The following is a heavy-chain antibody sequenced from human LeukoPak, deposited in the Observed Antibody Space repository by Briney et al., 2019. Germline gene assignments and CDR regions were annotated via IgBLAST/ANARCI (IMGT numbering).Heavy chain of an antibody. CDR3: ARENVVVTAELHLDY. D-gene: IGHD2-21*02. Sequence: GGSLRLSCAASGFTFSSYSMNWVRQAPGKGLEWVSSISSSSSYIYYADSVKGRFTISRDNAKNSLYLQMNSLRAEDTAVYYCARENVVVTAELHLDYWGQGTLVTVSS. J-gene: IGHJ4*02. CDR1: GFTFSSYS. V-gene: IGHV3-21*01. CDR2: ISSSSSYI.